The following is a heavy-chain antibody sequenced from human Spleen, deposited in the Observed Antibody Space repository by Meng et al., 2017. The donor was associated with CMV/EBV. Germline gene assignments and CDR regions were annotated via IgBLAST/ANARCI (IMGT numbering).Heavy chain of an antibody. D-gene: IGHD1-7*01. Sequence: GESLKISCAASGFTFSAYAMNWVRQAPGKGLECVAVTSYDGSNKYYADAVKGRFIISRDNSKNTLYLEMNNLRDEDTAVYYCARDRGTGTVYYYFGMDVWGQGTTVTVSS. CDR3: ARDRGTGTVYYYFGMDV. CDR1: GFTFSAYA. CDR2: TSYDGSNK. V-gene: IGHV3-30*04. J-gene: IGHJ6*02.